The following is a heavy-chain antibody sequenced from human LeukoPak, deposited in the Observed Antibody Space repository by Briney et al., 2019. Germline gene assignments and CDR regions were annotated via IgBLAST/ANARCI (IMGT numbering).Heavy chain of an antibody. Sequence: SETLSLTCAVSIDSTNGNYWSWVRQSPGKGLEWIGEVHRSGSTSYEPSLKRRVTISIDRCKDQISLDLTSVTAADTAVYYCARELLNAPTPGAYWGQGILVTVSS. V-gene: IGHV4-4*02. CDR3: ARELLNAPTPGAY. J-gene: IGHJ4*02. CDR2: VHRSGST. D-gene: IGHD2-21*01. CDR1: IDSTNGNY.